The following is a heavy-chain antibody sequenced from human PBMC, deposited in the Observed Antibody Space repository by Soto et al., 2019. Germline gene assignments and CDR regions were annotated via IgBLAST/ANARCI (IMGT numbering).Heavy chain of an antibody. V-gene: IGHV2-5*02. CDR3: AHTTHRFLGYCTNGVCPTLWFDP. J-gene: IGHJ5*02. D-gene: IGHD2-8*01. Sequence: SGPTLVNPTQTLTLTCTFSGFSLSTSGVGVGWIRQPPGKALEWLALIYWDDDKRYSPSLKSRLTITKDTSKNQVVLTMTNMDPVDTATYYCAHTTHRFLGYCTNGVCPTLWFDPWGQGTLVTVSS. CDR1: GFSLSTSGVG. CDR2: IYWDDDK.